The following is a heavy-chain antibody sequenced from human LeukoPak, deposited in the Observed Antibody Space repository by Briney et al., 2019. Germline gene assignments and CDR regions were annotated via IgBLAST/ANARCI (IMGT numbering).Heavy chain of an antibody. V-gene: IGHV3-30-3*01. CDR2: ISYDGSNK. J-gene: IGHJ3*02. CDR1: GFTFSSYA. D-gene: IGHD3-22*01. CDR3: ARPRIVVVIRGAFDI. Sequence: GGSLRLSCAASGFTFSSYAMHWVRQAPGKGLEWVAVISYDGSNKYYADSVKGRFTISRDNSKKTLYLQMNSLRAEDTAVYYCARPRIVVVIRGAFDIWGQGTMVTVSS.